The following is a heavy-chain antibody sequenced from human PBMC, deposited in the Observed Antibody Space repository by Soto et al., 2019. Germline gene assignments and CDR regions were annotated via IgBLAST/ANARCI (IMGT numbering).Heavy chain of an antibody. CDR3: ARDGSSGWYLNFDN. V-gene: IGHV3-66*01. CDR1: GLTVSNNY. CDR2: IYSGGST. J-gene: IGHJ4*02. D-gene: IGHD6-19*01. Sequence: PGGSLRLSCAASGLTVSNNYMSWVRQAPGKGLEWVSVIYSGGSTFYADSVKGRFTISRDISKNTVYLQMNSLRVEDTAVYYCARDGSSGWYLNFDNWGQGTLVTAPQ.